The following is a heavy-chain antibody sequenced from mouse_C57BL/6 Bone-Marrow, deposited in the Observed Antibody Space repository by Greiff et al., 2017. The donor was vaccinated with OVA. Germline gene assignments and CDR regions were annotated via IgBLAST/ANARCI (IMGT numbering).Heavy chain of an antibody. CDR3: TASRGLGGFAY. CDR2: INPNNGGT. V-gene: IGHV1-26*01. Sequence: EVQLQQSGPELVKPGASVKISCKASGYTFTDYYMNWVKQSHGKSLEWIGDINPNNGGTSYNQKFKGKATLTVDKSSSTAYMELRSLTSEDSAVYSCTASRGLGGFAYWGQGTLVTVSA. J-gene: IGHJ3*01. D-gene: IGHD4-1*01. CDR1: GYTFTDYY.